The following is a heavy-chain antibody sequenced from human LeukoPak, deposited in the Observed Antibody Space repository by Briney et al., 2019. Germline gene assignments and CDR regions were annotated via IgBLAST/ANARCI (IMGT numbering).Heavy chain of an antibody. Sequence: PSQTLSLTCTVSGGSISRGDYYWSWIRQPPGKGLEWVGYIYYSGSTYYNPSLKSRVTISVDTSKNQFSLKLSSVTAADTAVYYCATHYGSGEGPFDYWGQGTLVTVSS. CDR1: GGSISRGDYY. D-gene: IGHD3-10*01. J-gene: IGHJ4*02. V-gene: IGHV4-30-4*08. CDR2: IYYSGST. CDR3: ATHYGSGEGPFDY.